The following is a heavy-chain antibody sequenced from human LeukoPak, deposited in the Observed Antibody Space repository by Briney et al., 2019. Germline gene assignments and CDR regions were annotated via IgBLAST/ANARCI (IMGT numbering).Heavy chain of an antibody. CDR1: GGSFSDYY. V-gene: IGHV4-34*01. J-gene: IGHJ5*02. D-gene: IGHD6-13*01. CDR3: ARKEGGQLVNTRRWFDP. CDR2: INHSGTT. Sequence: MSSETLSLTCAVYGGSFSDYYWSWIRQSPGKGLEWIGEINHSGTTHYNPSLKSRVTISVDTSKNQFSLKLRSVTAADTAVYYCARKEGGQLVNTRRWFDPWGQGTLVTVSS.